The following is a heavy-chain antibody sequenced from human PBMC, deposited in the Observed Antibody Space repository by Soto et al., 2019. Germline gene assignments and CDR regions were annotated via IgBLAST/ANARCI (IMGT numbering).Heavy chain of an antibody. CDR1: GGSISSYF. D-gene: IGHD6-13*01. CDR2: VYYTGTT. CDR3: ARDLAAVPRAFDY. V-gene: IGHV4-59*01. J-gene: IGHJ4*02. Sequence: PSETLSLTCTVSGGSISSYFSIWVRQPPGKGLEWIGSVYYTGTTDYNPALKSRVTISVDTSKTQFSLNLRSVTAADTAVYYCARDLAAVPRAFDYWGRGTLVTVYS.